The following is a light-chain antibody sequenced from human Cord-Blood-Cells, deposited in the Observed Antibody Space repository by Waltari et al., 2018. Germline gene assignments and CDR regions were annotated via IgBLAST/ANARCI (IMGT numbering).Light chain of an antibody. CDR3: SSYTSSSTYV. J-gene: IGLJ1*01. CDR2: EVR. CDR1: SSDVGSYNR. V-gene: IGLV2-18*02. Sequence: QSALTQPPSVSGSPGQSVPISCPGTSSDVGSYNRVSWYKQPPGTAPKLMIYEVRNRPSGVPDRFSGSKSGNTASLTISGLQAEDEADYYCSSYTSSSTYVFGTGTKVTVL.